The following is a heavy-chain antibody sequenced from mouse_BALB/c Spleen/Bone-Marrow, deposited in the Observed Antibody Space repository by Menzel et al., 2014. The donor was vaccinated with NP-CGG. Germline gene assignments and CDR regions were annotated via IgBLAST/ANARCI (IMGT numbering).Heavy chain of an antibody. CDR2: TYPGDGDT. D-gene: IGHD2-4*01. CDR1: GYAFSSSW. Sequence: VQLQQSGPELMKPGASVKISCKASGYAFSSSWMNWVKQRPGQGLEWIGRTYPGDGDTNYNGKFKGKATLTADKSSSTAYMQLSSLTSVDSAVYFCARWGITSYYFDYWGQGTTLTVSS. V-gene: IGHV1-82*01. J-gene: IGHJ2*01. CDR3: ARWGITSYYFDY.